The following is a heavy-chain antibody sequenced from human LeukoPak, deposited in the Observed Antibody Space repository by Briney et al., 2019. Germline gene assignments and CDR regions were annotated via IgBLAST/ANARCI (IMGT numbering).Heavy chain of an antibody. CDR2: MSYDGSNK. J-gene: IGHJ6*03. V-gene: IGHV3-30*18. CDR3: AKSSRGSTLYYYYYYMDV. D-gene: IGHD3-10*01. Sequence: GGSLRLSCAASGFNFNTYGMHWVRQAPGKGLEWVAVMSYDGSNKYYADSVKGRFTISRDNSKNTLYLQMNSLRAEDTAVYYCAKSSRGSTLYYYYYYMDVWGQGTMVTVSS. CDR1: GFNFNTYG.